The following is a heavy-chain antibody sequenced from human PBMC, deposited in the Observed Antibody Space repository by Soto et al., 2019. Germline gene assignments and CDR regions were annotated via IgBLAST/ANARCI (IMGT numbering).Heavy chain of an antibody. D-gene: IGHD6-19*01. V-gene: IGHV3-30*18. J-gene: IGHJ5*02. CDR2: ISYDGSNK. CDR1: GFTFSSYG. Sequence: QVQLVESGGGVVQPGRSLRLSCAASGFTFSSYGMHWVRQAPGKGLEWVAVISYDGSNKYYADSVKGRFTISRDNSKNTLYLQMNSLRAEDTAVYYCAKDHPGSSGWYPGDPWGQGTLVTVSS. CDR3: AKDHPGSSGWYPGDP.